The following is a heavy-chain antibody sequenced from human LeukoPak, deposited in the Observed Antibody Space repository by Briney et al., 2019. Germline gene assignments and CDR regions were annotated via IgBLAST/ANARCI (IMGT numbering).Heavy chain of an antibody. CDR3: VKDDYGDGSERF. Sequence: GGSLRLSCAASGFTFSSYSMNWVRQAPGKGLEWVSYISSSSSTIYYADSVKGRFTISRDNAKNSLYLQMNSLRAEDTALYYCVKDDYGDGSERFWGQGTLVTVSA. J-gene: IGHJ4*02. CDR1: GFTFSSYS. V-gene: IGHV3-48*01. CDR2: ISSSSSTI. D-gene: IGHD4-17*01.